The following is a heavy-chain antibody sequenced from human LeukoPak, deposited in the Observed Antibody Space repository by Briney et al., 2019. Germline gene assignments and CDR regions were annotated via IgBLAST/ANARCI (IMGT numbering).Heavy chain of an antibody. CDR2: IRYDGSNK. D-gene: IGHD4-17*01. J-gene: IGHJ6*02. CDR1: GFTFSSYG. V-gene: IGHV3-30*02. CDR3: ARDLTVTSHGMDV. Sequence: PGGSLRLSCAASGFTFSSYGMHWVRQAPGKGLEGGAFIRYDGSNKYYADSVKGRFTISRDNSKNTLYLQMNSLRAEDTAVYYCARDLTVTSHGMDVWGQGTTVTVSS.